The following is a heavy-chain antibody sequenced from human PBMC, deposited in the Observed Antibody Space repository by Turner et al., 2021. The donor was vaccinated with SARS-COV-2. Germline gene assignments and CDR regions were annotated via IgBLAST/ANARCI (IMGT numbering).Heavy chain of an antibody. D-gene: IGHD4-17*01. Sequence: QVQLVQSGAEVKKPGASVKVSCKVSGSTLPELSMHWVRQAPGKGLEWMGGFDPEDAKTIYAQKFQGRVTMTEDTSTDTDYMEVSSLRSEDTAVYYCATATVIYGDYENYYYYYGMDVWGQGTTVTVSS. J-gene: IGHJ6*02. CDR2: FDPEDAKT. CDR1: GSTLPELS. V-gene: IGHV1-24*01. CDR3: ATATVIYGDYENYYYYYGMDV.